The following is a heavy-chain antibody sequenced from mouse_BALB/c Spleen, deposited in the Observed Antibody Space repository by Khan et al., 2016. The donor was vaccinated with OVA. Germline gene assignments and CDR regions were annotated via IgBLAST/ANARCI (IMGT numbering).Heavy chain of an antibody. CDR3: ARAYFGNYEFAY. D-gene: IGHD2-10*01. J-gene: IGHJ3*01. CDR1: GYTFTSYW. CDR2: IFPGTGTT. V-gene: IGHV1S132*01. Sequence: QVQLQQSGAELVKPGASVKLSCKTSGYTFTSYWIQWVKQRPGQGLGWIGQIFPGTGTTYYNENFKGKATLTVDTSSNTAYMQFSSLTSEDSSVYYCARAYFGNYEFAYWGQGTLVTVS.